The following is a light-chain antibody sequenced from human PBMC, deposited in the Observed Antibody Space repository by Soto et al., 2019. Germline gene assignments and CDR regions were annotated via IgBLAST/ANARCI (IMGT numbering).Light chain of an antibody. V-gene: IGLV1-40*01. Sequence: QAVVTQPPSVSGAPGQRVTISCTGTSSNIGAGYDVHWYQQVPGTSPKLLIFVNSNRPSGVPDRFSGSKSGTSASLAITGLQAEDEAEYYCQSYDNSLSVHVVFGGGTKLTVL. CDR3: QSYDNSLSVHVV. CDR2: VNS. CDR1: SSNIGAGYD. J-gene: IGLJ2*01.